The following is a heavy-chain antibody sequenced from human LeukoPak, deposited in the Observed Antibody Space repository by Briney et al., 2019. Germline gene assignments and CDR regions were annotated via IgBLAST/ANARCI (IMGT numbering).Heavy chain of an antibody. CDR2: ISYDGSNK. Sequence: GRSLRLSCAASGFTFSSYGMHWVGQAPGKGLEWVAVISYDGSNKYYADSVKGRFTISRDNSKNTLYLQMNSLRAEDTAVYYCVSTVVTFTDYWGQGTLVTVSS. J-gene: IGHJ4*02. D-gene: IGHD4-23*01. CDR3: VSTVVTFTDY. V-gene: IGHV3-30*03. CDR1: GFTFSSYG.